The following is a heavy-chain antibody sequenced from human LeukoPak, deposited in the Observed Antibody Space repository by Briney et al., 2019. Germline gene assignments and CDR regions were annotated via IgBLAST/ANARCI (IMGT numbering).Heavy chain of an antibody. CDR1: GFTFSSFA. CDR3: ARDGSGTYSYYMDV. J-gene: IGHJ6*03. V-gene: IGHV3-30-3*01. CDR2: ISSDGSNK. Sequence: GGSLRLSCAASGFTFSSFAIHWVRQAPGKGLEWVAVISSDGSNKYYPDSVKGRFTISRDNSKNTPYLQVNSLSSEDTAVYYCARDGSGTYSYYMDVWGKGTTVTVSS. D-gene: IGHD3-10*01.